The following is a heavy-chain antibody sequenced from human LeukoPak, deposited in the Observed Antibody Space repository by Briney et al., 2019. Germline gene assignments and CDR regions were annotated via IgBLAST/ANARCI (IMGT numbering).Heavy chain of an antibody. D-gene: IGHD6-19*01. CDR2: ISAYNGDT. J-gene: IGHJ4*02. V-gene: IGHV1-18*01. CDR3: ARELIAVDGPQD. CDR1: GYTFTSYG. Sequence: ASVKVSCKASGYTFTSYGITWVRQAPGQGLEWVGWISAYNGDTNYAQNLQGRVTMTTDTSTSTAYMELRSLRSDDTAVYYCARELIAVDGPQDWGQGTLVTVSS.